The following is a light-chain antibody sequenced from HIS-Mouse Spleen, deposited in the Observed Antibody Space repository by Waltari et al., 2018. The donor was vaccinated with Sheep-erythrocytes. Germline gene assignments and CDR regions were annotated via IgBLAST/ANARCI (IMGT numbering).Light chain of an antibody. V-gene: IGLV2-23*01. Sequence: QASPTPPAPVARFPGTASTIPLPGTSSGCWRFNLFSLFQQTPGKAPKLMVYEGSKRPSGVPHRFSGSKSGNTASLTISGLQAEDEADYYCCSYAGSCNHVFATGTKVTVL. CDR3: CSYAGSCNHV. CDR2: EGS. CDR1: SSGCWRFNL. J-gene: IGLJ1*01.